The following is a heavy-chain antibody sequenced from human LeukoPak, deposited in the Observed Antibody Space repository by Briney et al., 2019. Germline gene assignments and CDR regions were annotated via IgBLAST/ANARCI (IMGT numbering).Heavy chain of an antibody. D-gene: IGHD1-14*01. J-gene: IGHJ4*02. CDR1: GFTVSSNY. V-gene: IGHV3-21*01. Sequence: GGSLRLSCAASGFTVSSNYMSWVRQAPGKGLEWVSSISSSSSYIYYADSVKGRFTISRDNAKNSLYLQMNSLRAEDTAVYYCAREDRTGGFDYWGQGTLVTVSS. CDR3: AREDRTGGFDY. CDR2: ISSSSSYI.